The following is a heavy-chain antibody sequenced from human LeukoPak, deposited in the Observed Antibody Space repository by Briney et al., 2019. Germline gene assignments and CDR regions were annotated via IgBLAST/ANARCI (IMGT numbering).Heavy chain of an antibody. CDR2: IYYSGST. CDR3: AREAYCGGDCYLDAFDI. Sequence: SETLSFTCTVSGGSISSYYWSWIRQPPGKGLEWIGYIYYSGSTNYNPSLKSRVTISVDTSKNQFSLKLSSVTAADTAVYYCAREAYCGGDCYLDAFDIWGQGTMVTVSS. J-gene: IGHJ3*02. V-gene: IGHV4-59*01. D-gene: IGHD2-21*02. CDR1: GGSISSYY.